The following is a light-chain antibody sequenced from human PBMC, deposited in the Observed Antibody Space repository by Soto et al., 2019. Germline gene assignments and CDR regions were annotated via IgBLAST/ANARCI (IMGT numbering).Light chain of an antibody. CDR2: GAS. Sequence: EIVLTQSPGTLSLSTGERATLSGRASQSVSNNYLAWYQQKPGQAPRLLIYGASNRATGIPDRFSGSGSGTDFTLTISSLEPEDFAVYYCQQRNSWPPTFTVGQGTRLEIK. CDR3: QQRNSWPPTFT. CDR1: QSVSNNY. V-gene: IGKV3D-20*02. J-gene: IGKJ5*01.